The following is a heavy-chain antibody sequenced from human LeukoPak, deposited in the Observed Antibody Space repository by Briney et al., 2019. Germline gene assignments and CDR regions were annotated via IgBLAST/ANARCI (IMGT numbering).Heavy chain of an antibody. J-gene: IGHJ4*02. D-gene: IGHD3-9*01. CDR2: MSYDGSIK. CDR3: ARDLITTFWRGLDH. V-gene: IGHV3-30-3*01. CDR1: GFTLSSYA. Sequence: PGRSLTLSCAPSGFTLSSYAIHWVRQAPDKGLEWVAVMSYDGSIKYYADSVKGRFTISRDYTKTTVYLQMSSLRPEDTAGYYCARDLITTFWRGLDHWGQGALVTVSS.